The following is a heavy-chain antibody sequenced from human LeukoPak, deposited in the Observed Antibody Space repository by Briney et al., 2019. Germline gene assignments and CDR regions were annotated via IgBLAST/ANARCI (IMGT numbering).Heavy chain of an antibody. CDR1: GFTFDDYA. Sequence: GGSLRLSCAASGFTFDDYAMHWVRQAPGKGLEWVSGISWNSGSIGYADSVKGRFTISRDNAKNSLYLQMNSLRAEDTALYYCAKEYGSGSYYLGYWGQGTLVTVSS. J-gene: IGHJ4*02. CDR3: AKEYGSGSYYLGY. D-gene: IGHD3-10*01. V-gene: IGHV3-9*01. CDR2: ISWNSGSI.